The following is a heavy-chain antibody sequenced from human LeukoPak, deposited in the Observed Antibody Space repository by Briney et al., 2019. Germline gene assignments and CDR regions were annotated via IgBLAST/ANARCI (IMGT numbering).Heavy chain of an antibody. D-gene: IGHD6-13*01. Sequence: GGSLRLSCAASGFTFSSYAMTWVRQAPGKGLEWVSAISGSGGTTYYADSVKGRFTISRDNSKNTLYLQMNSLRAEDTAVYYCAKGIISVGAAAGLYFDYWGQGTLVTVSS. V-gene: IGHV3-23*01. CDR2: ISGSGGTT. CDR3: AKGIISVGAAAGLYFDY. J-gene: IGHJ4*02. CDR1: GFTFSSYA.